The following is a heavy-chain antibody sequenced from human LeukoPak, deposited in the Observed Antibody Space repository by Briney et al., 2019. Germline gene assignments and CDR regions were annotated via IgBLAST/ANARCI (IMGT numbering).Heavy chain of an antibody. CDR3: ARTHYYDGSGYYYVFWFDP. J-gene: IGHJ5*02. CDR2: INPSGGST. CDR1: GYTFTSYY. D-gene: IGHD3-22*01. V-gene: IGHV1-46*01. Sequence: GASVKVSCKASGYTFTSYYLHWVRQAPGQGPEWMGTINPSGGSTSYAQKFQDRVTMTRDTSTRTVYMELSSLRPEDTAVYYCARTHYYDGSGYYYVFWFDPWGQGTLVTVSS.